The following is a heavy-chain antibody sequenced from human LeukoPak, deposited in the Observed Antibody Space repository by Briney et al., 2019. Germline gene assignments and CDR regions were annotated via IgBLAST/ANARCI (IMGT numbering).Heavy chain of an antibody. Sequence: SETLSLTCTVSGGSISTYYWSWIRQSPGRGLEWIGYIHNSGTTNYNPSLKSRVTMSVDTSKDLFSLKLSSVTAADTAVYYCAREGDTRPIPQNAFDIWGQGTMVTVSS. V-gene: IGHV4-59*12. D-gene: IGHD3-22*01. J-gene: IGHJ3*02. CDR1: GGSISTYY. CDR3: AREGDTRPIPQNAFDI. CDR2: IHNSGTT.